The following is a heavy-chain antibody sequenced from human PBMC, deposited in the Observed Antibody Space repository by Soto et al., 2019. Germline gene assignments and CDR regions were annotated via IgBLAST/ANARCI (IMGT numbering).Heavy chain of an antibody. Sequence: SETLSLTCSVSGGSVSISTYYWAWVRQTPGKGLEWLGSILHSGSTYYNPSLKSRLTLSVDTSEDQFSLNLSSVTATDTGVYYCATLPAAMYFYGSDVRGPGTTVTVSS. J-gene: IGHJ6*02. CDR1: GGSVSISTYY. V-gene: IGHV4-39*01. CDR2: ILHSGST. D-gene: IGHD2-2*01. CDR3: ATLPAAMYFYGSDV.